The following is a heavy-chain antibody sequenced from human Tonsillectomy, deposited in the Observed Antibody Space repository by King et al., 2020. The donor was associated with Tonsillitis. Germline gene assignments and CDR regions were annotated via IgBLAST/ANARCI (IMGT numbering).Heavy chain of an antibody. CDR3: SKVTWIQLWFSPTDGYNLQGFEDY. CDR1: GFTFSSYA. D-gene: IGHD5-18*01. V-gene: IGHV3-23*04. CDR2: ISGSGGST. Sequence: VQLVESGGGLVQPGGSLRLSCAASGFTFSSYAMSWVRQAPGKGLEWVSAISGSGGSTYYADSVKGRFTISRDTSKNTLYLQMNRLRAEDTAVYYCSKVTWIQLWFSPTDGYNLQGFEDYWGRGPLVTVSS. J-gene: IGHJ4*02.